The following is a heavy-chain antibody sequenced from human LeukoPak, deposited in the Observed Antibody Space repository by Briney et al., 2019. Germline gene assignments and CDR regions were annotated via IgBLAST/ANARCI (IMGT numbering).Heavy chain of an antibody. D-gene: IGHD3-9*01. CDR2: IYHSGST. CDR3: ARGGVAPGYGIDY. Sequence: SETLSLTCAVSGGSISSSNWWSWVRQPPGKGLEWIGEIYHSGSTNYNPSLKSRVTISVNKTKNQFSLKLSSVTAADTAVYYCARGGVAPGYGIDYWGQGTLVTVSS. CDR1: GGSISSSNW. V-gene: IGHV4-4*02. J-gene: IGHJ4*02.